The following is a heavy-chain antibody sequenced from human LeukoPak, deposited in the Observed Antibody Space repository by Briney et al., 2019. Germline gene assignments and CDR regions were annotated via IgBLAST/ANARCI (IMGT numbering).Heavy chain of an antibody. V-gene: IGHV3-13*05. CDR1: GFTFSSYD. CDR3: AKEYCSGGSCYPNWFDP. D-gene: IGHD2-15*01. Sequence: PGGSLRLSCAASGFTFSSYDMHWVRQATGKGLEWVSAIGTAGDPYYPGSVKGRFTISRENAKNSLYLQMNSLRAGDTAVYYCAKEYCSGGSCYPNWFDPWGQGTLVTVSS. J-gene: IGHJ5*02. CDR2: IGTAGDP.